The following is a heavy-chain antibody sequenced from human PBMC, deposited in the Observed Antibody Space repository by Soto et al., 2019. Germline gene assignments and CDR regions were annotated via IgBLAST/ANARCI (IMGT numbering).Heavy chain of an antibody. J-gene: IGHJ6*02. CDR2: IDPSDSYT. V-gene: IGHV5-10-1*01. Sequence: GESLKISCKGSGYSFTIYWISWVRQMPGKGLEWMGRIDPSDSYTNYSPSFQGHVTISADKSISTAYLQWSSLKASDTAMYYCARKYYDFWSGYYDGGDYYYGMDVWGQGTTVTVSS. CDR1: GYSFTIYW. D-gene: IGHD3-3*01. CDR3: ARKYYDFWSGYYDGGDYYYGMDV.